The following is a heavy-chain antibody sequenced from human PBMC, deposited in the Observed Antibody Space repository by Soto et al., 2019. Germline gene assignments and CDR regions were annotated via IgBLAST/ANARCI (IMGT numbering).Heavy chain of an antibody. J-gene: IGHJ3*02. V-gene: IGHV1-69*01. Sequence: QVQLVQSGAEVKKPGSSVKVSCKASGGTFSSYAINWVRQAPGQGLEWMGGIIPMFGTANYAQKLQGRVTITADESTSTAYMELSSLRSDDTAVYYCARGRDGHNFEAFDIWGQGTMVTVSS. CDR3: ARGRDGHNFEAFDI. CDR2: IIPMFGTA. CDR1: GGTFSSYA.